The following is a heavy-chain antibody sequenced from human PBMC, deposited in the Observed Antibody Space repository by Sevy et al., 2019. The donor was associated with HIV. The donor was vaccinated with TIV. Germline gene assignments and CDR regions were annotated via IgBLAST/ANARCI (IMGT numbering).Heavy chain of an antibody. V-gene: IGHV3-30*04. CDR1: GFTFSSYA. J-gene: IGHJ3*02. CDR2: ISYDGSNK. Sequence: GGSLRLSCAASGFTFSSYAMHWVRQAPGKGLEWVTIISYDGSNKYYADSVKGRFTISRDNSKNTLYLQMNSLRAEDXAVYYCARGRYYDSSGYYGHDAFDIWGQGTMVTVSS. CDR3: ARGRYYDSSGYYGHDAFDI. D-gene: IGHD3-22*01.